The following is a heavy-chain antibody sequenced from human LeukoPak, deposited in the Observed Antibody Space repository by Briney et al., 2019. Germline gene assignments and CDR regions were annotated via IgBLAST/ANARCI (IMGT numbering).Heavy chain of an antibody. V-gene: IGHV4-59*11. Sequence: SETLSLTCTVSGGSIINHYWSWIRQPPGKGLEWIGYIYYSGSTNYNPSLKSRVTISVDTSKNQFSLKLSSVTAADTAVYYCARVEVGATREYYFDYWGQGTLVTVSS. CDR1: GGSIINHY. CDR3: ARVEVGATREYYFDY. D-gene: IGHD1-26*01. CDR2: IYYSGST. J-gene: IGHJ4*02.